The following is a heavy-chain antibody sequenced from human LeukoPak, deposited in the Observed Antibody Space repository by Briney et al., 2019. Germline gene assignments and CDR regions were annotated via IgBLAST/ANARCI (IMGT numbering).Heavy chain of an antibody. J-gene: IGHJ6*03. CDR2: IIPIFGTA. CDR3: ARGPSYDYVWGSYRYDYYYYMDV. D-gene: IGHD3-16*02. Sequence: ASVKVSCKASGGTFSSYAISWVRQAPGQGLEWMGGIIPIFGTANYAQKFQGRVTITTDESTRTAYMELSSLRSEDTAVYYCARGPSYDYVWGSYRYDYYYYMDVWGKGTTVTVSS. CDR1: GGTFSSYA. V-gene: IGHV1-69*05.